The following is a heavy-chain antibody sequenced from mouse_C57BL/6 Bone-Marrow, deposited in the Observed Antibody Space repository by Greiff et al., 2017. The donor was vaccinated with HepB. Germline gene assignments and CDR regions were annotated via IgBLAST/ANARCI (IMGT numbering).Heavy chain of an antibody. CDR1: GYAFSSYW. D-gene: IGHD1-1*01. V-gene: IGHV1-80*01. CDR2: IYPGDGDT. Sequence: VQLQQSGAELVKPGASVKISCKASGYAFSSYWMNWVKQRPGKGLEWIGQIYPGDGDTNYNGKFKGKATLTADKSSSTAYMQLSSLTSEDSAVYYCAERGGATGYFDVWGTGTTVTVSS. CDR3: AERGGATGYFDV. J-gene: IGHJ1*03.